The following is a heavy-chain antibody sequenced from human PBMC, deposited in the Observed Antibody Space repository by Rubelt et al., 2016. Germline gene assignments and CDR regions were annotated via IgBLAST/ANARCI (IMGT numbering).Heavy chain of an antibody. CDR3: ARDSDGYES. J-gene: IGHJ5*02. D-gene: IGHD2-2*03. Sequence: VQLEESGGGVVHPGRSLRLSCAASGFTFSNYGMHWVRQAPGKGLEWVAVISYDGSKKYYADSVKGRFTISRDSSKNTLYLQMNSLRLEDTAIYYGARDSDGYESWGQGSLVIVSS. CDR2: ISYDGSKK. CDR1: GFTFSNYG. V-gene: IGHV3-30*03.